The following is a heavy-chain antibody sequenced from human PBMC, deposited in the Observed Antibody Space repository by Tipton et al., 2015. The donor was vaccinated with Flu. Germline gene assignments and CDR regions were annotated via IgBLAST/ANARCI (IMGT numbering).Heavy chain of an antibody. CDR3: ARETQWSNFDY. CDR2: IRYDGSNK. J-gene: IGHJ4*02. CDR1: GFTFSSYG. D-gene: IGHD6-19*01. V-gene: IGHV3-30*02. Sequence: SLRLSCAASGFTFSSYGMHWVRQAPGKGLEWVAFIRYDGSNKYYADSVKGRFTISRDNSKNTLYLQMNSLRVEDTAVYYCARETQWSNFDYWGQGALVTVSS.